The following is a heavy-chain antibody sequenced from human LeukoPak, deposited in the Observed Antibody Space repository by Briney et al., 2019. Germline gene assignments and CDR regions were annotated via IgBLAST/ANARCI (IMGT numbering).Heavy chain of an antibody. CDR1: GGSISSSSYY. V-gene: IGHV4-39*01. J-gene: IGHJ4*02. Sequence: SETLSLTCTVSGGSISSSSYYWGWIRQPPGKGLEWIGSIYYSGSTYYNPSLKSRVTISVDTSKNQFSLKLSSVTAADTAVYYCARHKAPSDNYDFWSGYRRPFDYWGQGTLVTVSS. CDR2: IYYSGST. CDR3: ARHKAPSDNYDFWSGYRRPFDY. D-gene: IGHD3-3*01.